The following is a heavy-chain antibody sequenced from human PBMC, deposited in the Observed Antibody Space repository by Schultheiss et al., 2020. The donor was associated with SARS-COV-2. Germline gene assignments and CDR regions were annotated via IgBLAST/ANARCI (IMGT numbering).Heavy chain of an antibody. CDR3: AKDRMVVTIPTQYGMDV. Sequence: GESLKISCAASGFTFSSYAMSWVRQAPGKGLEWVSSFSGSGDSTYYADSVKGRFTISRDNSKNTLYLQMNSLRADDTALYYCAKDRMVVTIPTQYGMDVWGQGTTVTVSS. J-gene: IGHJ6*02. V-gene: IGHV3-23*01. D-gene: IGHD4/OR15-4a*01. CDR1: GFTFSSYA. CDR2: FSGSGDST.